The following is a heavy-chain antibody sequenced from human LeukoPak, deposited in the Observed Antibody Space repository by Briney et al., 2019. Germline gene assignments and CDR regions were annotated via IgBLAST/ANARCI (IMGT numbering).Heavy chain of an antibody. D-gene: IGHD4-17*01. V-gene: IGHV4-34*01. CDR1: GGSFSGYY. Sequence: SETLSLTCAVYGGSFSGYYWSWIRQPPGKGLEWIGEINHSGSTNYNPSLKRRVTISVDTSKNQFSLKLSSVTAADTAVYYCARGLRIATKYFQHWGQGTLVTVSS. CDR3: ARGLRIATKYFQH. CDR2: INHSGST. J-gene: IGHJ1*01.